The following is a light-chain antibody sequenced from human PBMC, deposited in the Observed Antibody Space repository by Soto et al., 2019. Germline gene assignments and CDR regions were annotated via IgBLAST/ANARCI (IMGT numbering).Light chain of an antibody. CDR2: GVT. J-gene: IGLJ3*02. CDR1: ASDIGNYNY. Sequence: QAVLTQPASVSGSPGQSITISCSGTASDIGNYNYVSWYQVHPGQAPKLLIYGVTNRPSGVSNRFSGSKSGNAASLTISGLQAEDEADYYCSSYSAYTTLWVFGGGTKLTVL. CDR3: SSYSAYTTLWV. V-gene: IGLV2-14*01.